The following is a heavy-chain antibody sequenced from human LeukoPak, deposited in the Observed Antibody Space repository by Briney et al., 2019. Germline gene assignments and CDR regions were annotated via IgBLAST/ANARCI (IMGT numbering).Heavy chain of an antibody. CDR2: INPNSGGT. CDR3: ARARPPHVPAATFDY. D-gene: IGHD2-2*01. CDR1: GYTFTGYY. V-gene: IGHV1-2*02. Sequence: AASVKVSCXASGYTFTGYYMHWVRRAPGQGLEWMGWINPNSGGTNYAQKFQGRVTMTRDTSISTAYMELSRLRSDDTAVYYCARARPPHVPAATFDYWGQGTLVTVSS. J-gene: IGHJ4*02.